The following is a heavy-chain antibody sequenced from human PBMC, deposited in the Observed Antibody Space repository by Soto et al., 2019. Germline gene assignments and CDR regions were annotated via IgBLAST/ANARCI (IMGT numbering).Heavy chain of an antibody. Sequence: PSETLSLTCPVSGYSISSGNYWAWIRQPPGKGLEWVGTFYDGNTYHNPSLRSRITIAVDTSKNQFSLKLNSVAAADTAFYYCATTRGLAVGGSFDYWGQGMLVTVSS. V-gene: IGHV4-38-2*01. D-gene: IGHD3-10*01. CDR1: GYSISSGNY. CDR2: FYDGNT. CDR3: ATTRGLAVGGSFDY. J-gene: IGHJ4*02.